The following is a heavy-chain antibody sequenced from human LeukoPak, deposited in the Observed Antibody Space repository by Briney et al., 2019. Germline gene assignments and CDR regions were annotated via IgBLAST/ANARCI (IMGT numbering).Heavy chain of an antibody. CDR1: GGSVSSTSYY. CDR2: SYYSGNT. D-gene: IGHD2-21*02. V-gene: IGHV4-39*07. J-gene: IGHJ4*02. CDR3: VRDGYCRHSDCYPGAFDL. Sequence: EPSETLSLTCNVSGGSVSSTSYYWGWIRQPPGQGLEWIGSSYYSGNTFYNPSLKSRVTISVDTSKNQFSLKMKSLTAADTAVYYCVRDGYCRHSDCYPGAFDLWGQGTLITVS.